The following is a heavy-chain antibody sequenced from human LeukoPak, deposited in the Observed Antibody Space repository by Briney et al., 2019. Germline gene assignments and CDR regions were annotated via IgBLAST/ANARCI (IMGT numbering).Heavy chain of an antibody. V-gene: IGHV3-33*01. CDR3: ARAVGYYDSSGYYLRY. Sequence: PGGSLRLSCAASGFTFSSYGMHWVRQAPGKGLERVAVIWYDGSNKYYADSVKGRFTISRDNSKNTLYLQMNSLRAEDTAVYYCARAVGYYDSSGYYLRYWGQGTLVTVSS. J-gene: IGHJ4*02. D-gene: IGHD3-22*01. CDR2: IWYDGSNK. CDR1: GFTFSSYG.